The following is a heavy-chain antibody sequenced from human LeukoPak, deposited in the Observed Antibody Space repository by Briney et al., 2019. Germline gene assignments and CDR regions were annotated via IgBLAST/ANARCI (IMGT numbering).Heavy chain of an antibody. D-gene: IGHD3-16*01. CDR3: ARASWVSSTDAVR. CDR1: GLSFSTFA. V-gene: IGHV3-23*01. Sequence: GGSLRLSYTASGLSFSTFAMSWVRQGPARGLEWVSSIRGNGDTFCADSVRGRFTLSSDNIRNTVYLQLNNLRVDDTAIYYCARASWVSSTDAVRWGQGTLVTVSS. CDR2: IRGNGDT. J-gene: IGHJ4*02.